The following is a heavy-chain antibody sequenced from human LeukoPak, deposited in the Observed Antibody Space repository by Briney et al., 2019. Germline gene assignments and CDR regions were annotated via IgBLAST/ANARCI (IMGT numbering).Heavy chain of an antibody. CDR2: IYYSGTT. CDR1: GFSISSYGKY. CDR3: ARLVRGSRYFDY. Sequence: PAQSLSLSCTVSGFSISSYGKYWVWIRQDPGRGWEWIGNIYYSGTTYYNPSLKSRVTISVDTSKNQFSLKLSAVTAADTAVYYCARLVRGSRYFDYWGQGTLVTVSS. V-gene: IGHV4-31*03. J-gene: IGHJ4*02. D-gene: IGHD3-10*01.